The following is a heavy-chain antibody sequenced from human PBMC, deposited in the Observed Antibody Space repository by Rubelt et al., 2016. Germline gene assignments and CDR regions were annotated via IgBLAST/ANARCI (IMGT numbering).Heavy chain of an antibody. CDR2: IYYSGSA. CDR3: ARHESAGSSWPFDD. J-gene: IGHJ4*02. D-gene: IGHD6-13*01. CDR1: GGSISTYY. Sequence: QVQLQESGPGLVKPSETLSLTCAVSGGSISTYYWSWIRQPPGKGLEWIGYIYYSGSANYHPPLKSRVTISVDTSKNQFSLKLTSVTATDTAVYYCARHESAGSSWPFDDWGQGTQVTVSS. V-gene: IGHV4-59*08.